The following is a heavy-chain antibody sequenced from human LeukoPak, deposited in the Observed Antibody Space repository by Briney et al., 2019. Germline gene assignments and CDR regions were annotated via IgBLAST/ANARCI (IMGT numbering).Heavy chain of an antibody. CDR1: GFIFSSYW. CDR2: IDSDGSTT. CDR3: ARDRDYDSSP. J-gene: IGHJ4*02. D-gene: IGHD3-22*01. V-gene: IGHV3-74*01. Sequence: GGSLRLSCAASGFIFSSYWMHWIRQAPGKGLVWVSRIDSDGSTTRYADSVKGRFTISRDNAKNTLYLQMNNLRAEDTAVYYCARDRDYDSSPWGQGTLVTVSS.